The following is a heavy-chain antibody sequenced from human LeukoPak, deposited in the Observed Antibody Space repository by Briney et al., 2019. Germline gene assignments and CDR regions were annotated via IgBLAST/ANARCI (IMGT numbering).Heavy chain of an antibody. CDR2: IRNKANGGTA. CDR3: SRAYSTGWLGINDY. J-gene: IGHJ4*02. CDR1: GFTFIDCA. Sequence: GGSLTLSCTGCGFTFIDCAMRWVDQAPGKGLEWVGFIRNKANGGTADYAASVKGRFTISRDDSKTIAYLQMNSLKTEDTAVYYCSRAYSTGWLGINDYWGQGALVTVSS. V-gene: IGHV3-49*04. D-gene: IGHD6-19*01.